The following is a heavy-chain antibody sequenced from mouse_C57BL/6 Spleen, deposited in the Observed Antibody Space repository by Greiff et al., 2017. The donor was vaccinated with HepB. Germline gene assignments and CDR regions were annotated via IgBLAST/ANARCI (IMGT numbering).Heavy chain of an antibody. CDR3: TIRGYYGSSFYYFDY. CDR1: GYAFSSYW. Sequence: VQLQQSGAELVKPGASVKISCKASGYAFSSYWMNWVKQRPGKGLEWIGQIYPGDGDTNYNGKFKGKATLTADKSSSIAYMQLSSLTSEDSAVYFCTIRGYYGSSFYYFDYWGQGTTLTVSS. V-gene: IGHV1-80*01. CDR2: IYPGDGDT. D-gene: IGHD1-1*01. J-gene: IGHJ2*01.